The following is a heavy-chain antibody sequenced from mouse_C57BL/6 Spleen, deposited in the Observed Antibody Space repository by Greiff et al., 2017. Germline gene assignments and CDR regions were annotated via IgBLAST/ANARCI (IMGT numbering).Heavy chain of an antibody. Sequence: QVQLQQSGPELVKPGASVKISCKASGYTFTDYYINWVKQRPGQGLEWIGWIYPGSGNTKYNEKFKGKATLTVDTSSSTAYMQLSSLTSEDSAVYFCARGYYGSSYEEGYFDVWGTGTTVTVSS. D-gene: IGHD1-1*01. J-gene: IGHJ1*03. V-gene: IGHV1-84*01. CDR3: ARGYYGSSYEEGYFDV. CDR1: GYTFTDYY. CDR2: IYPGSGNT.